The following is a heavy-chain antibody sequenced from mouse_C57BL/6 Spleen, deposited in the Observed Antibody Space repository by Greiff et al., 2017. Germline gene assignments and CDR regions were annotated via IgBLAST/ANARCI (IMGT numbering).Heavy chain of an antibody. Sequence: VQLQQSGPELVKPGASVKIPCKASGYTFTDYNMDWVKQSHGKSLEWIGDITPNNGGTSYNQKFKGKATLTVDKSSSTAYMELRSLTSEDTAVYYCAREYYGSRGGYAMDYGNQGTSVTVSS. D-gene: IGHD1-1*01. V-gene: IGHV1-18*01. CDR1: GYTFTDYN. J-gene: IGHJ4*01. CDR3: AREYYGSRGGYAMDY. CDR2: ITPNNGGT.